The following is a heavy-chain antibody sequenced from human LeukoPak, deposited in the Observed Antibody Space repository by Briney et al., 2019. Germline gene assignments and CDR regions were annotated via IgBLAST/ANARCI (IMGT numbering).Heavy chain of an antibody. J-gene: IGHJ4*02. CDR1: GYTFTSYD. V-gene: IGHV1-8*01. Sequence: ASVKVSCKASGYTFTSYDINWVRQATGQGLEWMGWMNPNSGNTGYAQKFQGRVTMTRNTSISTAYMELSSLRPEDTALYLCSKDPWQSGHYYDSSGQFDYWGQGTLVTVSS. D-gene: IGHD3-22*01. CDR3: SKDPWQSGHYYDSSGQFDY. CDR2: MNPNSGNT.